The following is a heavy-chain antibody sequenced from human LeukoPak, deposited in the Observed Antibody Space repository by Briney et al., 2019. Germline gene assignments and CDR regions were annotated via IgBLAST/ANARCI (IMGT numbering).Heavy chain of an antibody. V-gene: IGHV3-74*01. D-gene: IGHD3-10*01. CDR2: IRSDGSTT. CDR3: AKDEYYYGSGNYYFDY. Sequence: GGSLRLSCAASGFTFSSYWMHWVRQAPGKGLVWVSFIRSDGSTTYADSVKGRFTISRDNSENTLYLQMNSLRAEDTAVYYCAKDEYYYGSGNYYFDYWGQGTLVTVSS. J-gene: IGHJ4*02. CDR1: GFTFSSYW.